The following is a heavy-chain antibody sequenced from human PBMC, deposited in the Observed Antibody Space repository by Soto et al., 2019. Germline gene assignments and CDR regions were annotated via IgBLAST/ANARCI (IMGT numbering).Heavy chain of an antibody. CDR3: TTSVGFLVLAIRFDY. CDR1: GFTFSNAW. J-gene: IGHJ4*02. D-gene: IGHD2-8*02. V-gene: IGHV3-15*07. CDR2: IKSKTDSGTT. Sequence: PGGSLRLSCAASGFTFSNAWMNWVRQAPGKGLEWVGRIKSKTDSGTTDYAAPVKGRFTISRDDSKNTLCLQMNSLKTEDTAVYYCTTSVGFLVLAIRFDYWGQGTLVTVSS.